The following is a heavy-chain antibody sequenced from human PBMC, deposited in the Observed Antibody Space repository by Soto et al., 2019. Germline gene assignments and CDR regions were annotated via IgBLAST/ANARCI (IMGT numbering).Heavy chain of an antibody. Sequence: EVQLLESGGGLVQPGGSLRLSCAVSGLTFKSYAMSWVRQAPGKGREWVSTISDSGGSTSYADSVKGRLTISRDNSMNTLYLQMDSLRVEDTAVYYCVKRDLAYWGQGTLVTVSS. CDR1: GLTFKSYA. J-gene: IGHJ4*02. CDR2: ISDSGGST. CDR3: VKRDLAY. V-gene: IGHV3-23*01.